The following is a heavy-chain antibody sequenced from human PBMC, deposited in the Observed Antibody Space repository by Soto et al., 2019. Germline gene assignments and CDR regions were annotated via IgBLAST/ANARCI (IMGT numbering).Heavy chain of an antibody. CDR1: GYTFTGYY. J-gene: IGHJ4*02. CDR3: ARARKMTTVPYHFDY. Sequence: ASVKVSCKASGYTFTGYYMHWVRQAPGQGLEWMGWINPNSGGTNYAQKFQGRVTMTRDTSTSTAYMELSRLRSDDTAVYYCARARKMTTVPYHFDYWGQGXLVTVYS. D-gene: IGHD4-4*01. CDR2: INPNSGGT. V-gene: IGHV1-2*02.